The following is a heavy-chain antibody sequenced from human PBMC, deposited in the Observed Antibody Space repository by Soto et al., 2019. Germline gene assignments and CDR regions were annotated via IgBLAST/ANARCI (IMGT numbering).Heavy chain of an antibody. CDR3: ARDLSGPLDY. CDR1: GFTFSNYA. J-gene: IGHJ4*02. Sequence: GGSLRLSCAASGFTFSNYAMHWVRQAPGKGLEWVALIWYDRSNEYYADSVKGRFTISRDNSKNTLYLQMNSLTAEDTAVYYCARDLSGPLDYWGQGT. V-gene: IGHV3-33*01. CDR2: IWYDRSNE.